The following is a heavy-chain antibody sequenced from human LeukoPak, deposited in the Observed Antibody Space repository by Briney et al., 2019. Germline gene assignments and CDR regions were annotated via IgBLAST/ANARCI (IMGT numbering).Heavy chain of an antibody. V-gene: IGHV1-18*01. Sequence: ASVKVSCKASGYTFTSYGISWVRQAPGQGLEWMGWISAYNGNTNYAQKLQGRVTMTTDTSTSTAYMELRSLRSDDTAVYYCAGNVGAAAINYGMDVWGQGTTVTVSS. CDR3: AGNVGAAAINYGMDV. J-gene: IGHJ6*02. CDR2: ISAYNGNT. D-gene: IGHD6-13*01. CDR1: GYTFTSYG.